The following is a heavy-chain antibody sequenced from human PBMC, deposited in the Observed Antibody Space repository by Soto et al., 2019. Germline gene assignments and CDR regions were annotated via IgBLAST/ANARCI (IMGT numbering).Heavy chain of an antibody. CDR2: IWCDGSNK. V-gene: IGHV3-33*01. CDR1: GFTFSSYG. D-gene: IGHD1-7*01. CDR3: ARPSRRYNCIYAVVY. J-gene: IGHJ4*02. Sequence: GGSLRLSCAASGFTFSSYGMHWVRQAPGKGLEWVAVIWCDGSNKYYADSVKGRFTISRDNSKNTLYLQMNSLSAEATAVHYCARPSRRYNCIYAVVYWGQGALDTVSS.